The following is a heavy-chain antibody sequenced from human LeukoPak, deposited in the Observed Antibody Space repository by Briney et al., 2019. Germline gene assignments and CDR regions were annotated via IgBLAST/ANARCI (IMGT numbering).Heavy chain of an antibody. CDR3: ARRMSTSWASDY. Sequence: GGSLRLSCAASGFTVSLSYMNWFRQAPGKGLEWVSVIYSGGGTYYAESVKGRFTISRDQSKNTLFLQMSSLKAGDTAVYYCARRMSTSWASDYWGQGTLVTVSS. J-gene: IGHJ4*02. CDR2: IYSGGGT. D-gene: IGHD6-13*01. CDR1: GFTVSLSY. V-gene: IGHV3-53*01.